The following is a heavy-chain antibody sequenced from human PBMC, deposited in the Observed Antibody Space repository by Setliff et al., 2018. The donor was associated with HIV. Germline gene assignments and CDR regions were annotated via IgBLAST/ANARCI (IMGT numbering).Heavy chain of an antibody. J-gene: IGHJ2*01. Sequence: PSETLSLTCTVSGGSISSSSYYWGWIRQPPGKGLEWIGSISYSGNIYYNASLKSRVTISLDTSKNQFSLKLSSVTAADTAVYYCARGMQYQLLRNWYFDLWGRGTLVTVSS. CDR2: ISYSGNI. V-gene: IGHV4-39*01. D-gene: IGHD2-2*01. CDR3: ARGMQYQLLRNWYFDL. CDR1: GGSISSSSYY.